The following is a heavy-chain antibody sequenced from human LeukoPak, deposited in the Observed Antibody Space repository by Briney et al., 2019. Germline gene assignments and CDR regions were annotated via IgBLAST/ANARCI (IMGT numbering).Heavy chain of an antibody. V-gene: IGHV3-21*01. CDR2: ISSSSSYI. D-gene: IGHD6-13*01. CDR1: GFTFSRYS. Sequence: GGSLRLSCAGSGFTFSRYSMNWVRQAPGKGLEWVSSISSSSSYIYYADSVKGRFTISRDNAKNSLYLQMNSLRAEDTAVYYCARGKQQLHAFDIWGQGTMVTVSS. J-gene: IGHJ3*02. CDR3: ARGKQQLHAFDI.